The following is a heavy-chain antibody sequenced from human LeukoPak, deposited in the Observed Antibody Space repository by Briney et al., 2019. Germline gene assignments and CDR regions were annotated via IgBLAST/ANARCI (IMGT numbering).Heavy chain of an antibody. Sequence: SVKVSCKASGGTFSSYSITWVRQAPGQGLEWMGRIITIVGIANYAQKFQGRVTITADKSTSTAHMELSSLRSEDTAVYYCARDWSPITPPMGVWGQGTTVTVSS. CDR3: ARDWSPITPPMGV. CDR2: IITIVGIA. CDR1: GGTFSSYS. V-gene: IGHV1-69*04. J-gene: IGHJ6*02. D-gene: IGHD2-15*01.